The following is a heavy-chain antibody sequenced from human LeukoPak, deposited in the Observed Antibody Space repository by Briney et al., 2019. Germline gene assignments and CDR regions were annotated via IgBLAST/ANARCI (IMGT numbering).Heavy chain of an antibody. J-gene: IGHJ5*02. CDR3: ARSLGIGYSSGWYGQNWFDP. V-gene: IGHV4-59*12. Sequence: NTSETQSLTCTVSGGPISSDYWIWIRQPPGKGLEWIGYIYYSGSTNYNPSLKSRVTISVDTSKNQFSLKLSSVTAADTAGYYCARSLGIGYSSGWYGQNWFDPWGQGTRVTVSS. CDR2: IYYSGST. D-gene: IGHD6-19*01. CDR1: GGPISSDY.